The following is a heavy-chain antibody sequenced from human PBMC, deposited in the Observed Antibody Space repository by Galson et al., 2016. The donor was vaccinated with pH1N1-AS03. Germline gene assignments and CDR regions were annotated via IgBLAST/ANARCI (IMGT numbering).Heavy chain of an antibody. D-gene: IGHD4-23*01. CDR1: GFTFSAYS. CDR2: NSSRSSGK. CDR3: AGDLRAVADPY. Sequence: SLRLSCAASGFTFSAYSMNWFRQAPGKGLEWVSHNSSRSSGKYYADSVTGRFTVSRDDAENSLYLQMNSLRVEETAVDFCAGDLRAVADPYWGQGTLVTVSS. V-gene: IGHV3-48*01. J-gene: IGHJ4*02.